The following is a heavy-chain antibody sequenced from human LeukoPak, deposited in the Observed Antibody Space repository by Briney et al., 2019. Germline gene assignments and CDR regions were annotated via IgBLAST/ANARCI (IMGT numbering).Heavy chain of an antibody. CDR2: ISGSGGPT. V-gene: IGHV3-23*01. J-gene: IGHJ5*02. Sequence: GGSLRLSCAASGFTFSNHAMNWVRQAPGKGLEWVSSISGSGGPTYYADSVKGRFTISRDNSKNTLYLQMNSLRAEDTAVYYCARGGYCSSTSCYWGSFDPWGQGTLVTVSS. CDR1: GFTFSNHA. D-gene: IGHD2-2*01. CDR3: ARGGYCSSTSCYWGSFDP.